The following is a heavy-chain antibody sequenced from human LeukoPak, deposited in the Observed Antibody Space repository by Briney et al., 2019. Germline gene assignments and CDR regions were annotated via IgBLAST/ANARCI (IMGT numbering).Heavy chain of an antibody. CDR2: INHNGNVN. CDR1: GFTFSSYW. V-gene: IGHV3-7*03. Sequence: GGSLRLSCAASGFTFSSYWMNWARQAPGKGLEWVASINHNGNVNYYVDSVKGRFTISRDNSKNTLYLQMNSLRAEDTAVYYCARDSGDYVDYWGQGTLVTVSS. J-gene: IGHJ4*02. CDR3: ARDSGDYVDY.